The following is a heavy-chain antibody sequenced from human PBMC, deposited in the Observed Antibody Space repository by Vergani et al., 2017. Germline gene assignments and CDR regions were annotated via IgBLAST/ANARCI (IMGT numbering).Heavy chain of an antibody. CDR1: GFTVSSNY. Sequence: EVQLLESGGGLVQPGGSLRLSCAASGFTVSSNYMSWVRQAPGKGLEWVAVIYSGGSTYHADSVKVRFSISGDNSDNTLCLQMNSLRAEDTSVYYCASTSLRLFVVDIWREGTMVTVSS. D-gene: IGHD3-3*01. V-gene: IGHV3-53*01. CDR3: ASTSLRLFVVDI. CDR2: IYSGGST. J-gene: IGHJ3*02.